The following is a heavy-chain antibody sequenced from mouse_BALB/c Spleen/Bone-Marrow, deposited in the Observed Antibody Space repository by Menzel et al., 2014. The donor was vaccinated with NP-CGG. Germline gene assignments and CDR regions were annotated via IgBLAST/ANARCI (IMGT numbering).Heavy chain of an antibody. D-gene: IGHD2-2*01. CDR3: ARYVYGLYFYS. V-gene: IGHV14-3*02. Sequence: EVKLMESGAELVKPGASVKLSCTASGFNIKDTFMHWVKQRPEQGLEWIGRIAPPNDNTKYDPKFQGKATITADTSSNTASLQLSSLTSEDTAVYYCARYVYGLYFYSWGQGATLTVSS. CDR2: IAPPNDNT. J-gene: IGHJ2*01. CDR1: GFNIKDTF.